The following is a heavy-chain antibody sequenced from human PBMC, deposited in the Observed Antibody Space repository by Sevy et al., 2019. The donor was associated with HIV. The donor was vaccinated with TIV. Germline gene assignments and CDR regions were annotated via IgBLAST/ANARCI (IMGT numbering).Heavy chain of an antibody. V-gene: IGHV3-7*01. CDR3: ARAGY. J-gene: IGHJ4*02. CDR2: VNQDGSEI. Sequence: GGSLRLSCAASGFTFSSNWMSWVRQAPGKGLEWVANVNQDGSEIYYVDSVKGRFTISRDNAKNSLYLQMNSRRAEDTAVYYCARAGYWGQGTLVTVSS. CDR1: GFTFSSNW.